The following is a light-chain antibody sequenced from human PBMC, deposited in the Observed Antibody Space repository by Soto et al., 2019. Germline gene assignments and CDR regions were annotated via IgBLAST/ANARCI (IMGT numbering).Light chain of an antibody. Sequence: EIVLMQSQVTLSLSPGEIVTLSCSSSQSVSSSYLAWYQQKPGQAPRLLIYGASSRATGIPDRFSGSGSGTDFTLTISRLEPEDFAVYYCQQYNSPPLTSGGVAMVDI. CDR1: QSVSSSY. CDR2: GAS. J-gene: IGKJ4*01. V-gene: IGKV3-20*01. CDR3: QQYNSPPLT.